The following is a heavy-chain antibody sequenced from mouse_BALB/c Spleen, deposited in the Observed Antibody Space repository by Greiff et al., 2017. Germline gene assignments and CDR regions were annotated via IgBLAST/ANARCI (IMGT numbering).Heavy chain of an antibody. Sequence: VQLKESGPGLVAPSQSLSITCTVSGFSLTGYGVNWVRQPPGKGLEWLGMIWGDGSTDYNSALKSRLSISKDNSKSQVFLKMNSLQTDDTARYYCARDGGLRRRSYYAMDYWGQGTSVTVSS. J-gene: IGHJ4*01. V-gene: IGHV2-6-7*01. CDR1: GFSLTGYG. CDR2: IWGDGST. D-gene: IGHD2-4*01. CDR3: ARDGGLRRRSYYAMDY.